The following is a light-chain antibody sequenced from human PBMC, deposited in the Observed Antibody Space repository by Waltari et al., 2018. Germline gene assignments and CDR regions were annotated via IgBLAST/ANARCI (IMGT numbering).Light chain of an antibody. J-gene: IGLJ2*01. V-gene: IGLV2-8*01. CDR1: SSDVGGYNF. CDR3: SSYGGYNTPYV. Sequence: QSALTQPPSASGSPGQSVTISCTGSSSDVGGYNFVSWHQQHPGKAPKLMIYEVIKRPSGVTVRFSGSKSGNTASRTVSGLQAEDEADYYCSSYGGYNTPYVFGGGTKLTVL. CDR2: EVI.